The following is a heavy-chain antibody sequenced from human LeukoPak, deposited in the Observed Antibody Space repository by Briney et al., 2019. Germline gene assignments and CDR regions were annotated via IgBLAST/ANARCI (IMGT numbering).Heavy chain of an antibody. D-gene: IGHD6-6*01. Sequence: SSETLSLTCTVSGGSISRYYWSWIRQPAGKGLEWIGRIYSDGTITYNPSLQSRLTMSIDTSKNQFSLKLNSVTAADTAVYYCARLASNSLFHYYYYMDVWGKGTTVTVSS. J-gene: IGHJ6*03. V-gene: IGHV4-4*07. CDR1: GGSISRYY. CDR3: ARLASNSLFHYYYYMDV. CDR2: IYSDGTI.